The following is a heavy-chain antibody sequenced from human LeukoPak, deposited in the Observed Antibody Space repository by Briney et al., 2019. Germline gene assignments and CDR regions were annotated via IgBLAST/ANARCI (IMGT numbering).Heavy chain of an antibody. Sequence: SVKVSCKASGGTFSSYAISWVRQAPGQGLEWMGGIIPIFGTANYAQKFQGRVTITADESTSTAYMELSSLRSEDTAVYYCARPQLRYYDSSGYDGSHFGYWGQGTLVTVSS. D-gene: IGHD3-22*01. CDR1: GGTFSSYA. V-gene: IGHV1-69*13. CDR2: IIPIFGTA. CDR3: ARPQLRYYDSSGYDGSHFGY. J-gene: IGHJ4*02.